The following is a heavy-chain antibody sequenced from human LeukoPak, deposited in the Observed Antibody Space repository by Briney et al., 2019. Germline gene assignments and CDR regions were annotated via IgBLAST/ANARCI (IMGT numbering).Heavy chain of an antibody. V-gene: IGHV4-59*01. Sequence: SETLSLTCTVSGGSISSYYWSWIRQPPGKGLGWIGYIYYSGSTNYNPSLKSRVTISVDTSKNQFSLKLSSVTAADTAVYYCAAALSDDSAYDYIWGSYPGGAFDIWGQGTMVTVSS. CDR1: GGSISSYY. CDR2: IYYSGST. D-gene: IGHD3-16*02. J-gene: IGHJ3*02. CDR3: AAALSDDSAYDYIWGSYPGGAFDI.